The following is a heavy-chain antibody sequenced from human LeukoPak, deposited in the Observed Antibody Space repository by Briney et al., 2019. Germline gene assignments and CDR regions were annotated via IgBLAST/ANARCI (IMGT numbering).Heavy chain of an antibody. CDR2: IYSGGST. D-gene: IGHD6-6*01. V-gene: IGHV3-23*03. J-gene: IGHJ4*02. Sequence: GGSLRLSCRASGFTFSGFGMSWVRQAPGKGLEWVSVIYSGGSTYYADSVKGRFTISRDNSKNTLYLQMNSLRAEDTAVYYCAKDRHSSSSAFDYWGQGTLVTVSS. CDR3: AKDRHSSSSAFDY. CDR1: GFTFSGFG.